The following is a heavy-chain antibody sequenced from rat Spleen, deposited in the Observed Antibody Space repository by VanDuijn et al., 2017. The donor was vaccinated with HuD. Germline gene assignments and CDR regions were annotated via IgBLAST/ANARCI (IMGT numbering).Heavy chain of an antibody. D-gene: IGHD1-4*01. Sequence: QVQLKESGPGLVQPSQTLSLTCTVAGFSLTSYNVHWVRQPPGKGLEWMGVIWNIGSTRYNPALKSRLSISKDTSKSQVFLKMNSLQTEDTATYYCARDENGYTYLWFAYWGQGTLVTVSS. J-gene: IGHJ3*01. V-gene: IGHV2-41*01. CDR3: ARDENGYTYLWFAY. CDR2: IWNIGST. CDR1: GFSLTSYN.